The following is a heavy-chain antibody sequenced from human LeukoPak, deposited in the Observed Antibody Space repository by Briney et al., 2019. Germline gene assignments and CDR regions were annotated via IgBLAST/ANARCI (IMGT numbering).Heavy chain of an antibody. J-gene: IGHJ4*02. D-gene: IGHD6-19*01. V-gene: IGHV4-59*01. CDR1: SGSISSYY. Sequence: SETLSLTCAVSSGSISSYYWSWIRQPPGKGLEWIGYIYYSGSTSYNPSLKSRVTISLDTSKNQFSLQLSSVTAADTAVYYCARDLGYSSGWYDYWGQGTLVTVSS. CDR3: ARDLGYSSGWYDY. CDR2: IYYSGST.